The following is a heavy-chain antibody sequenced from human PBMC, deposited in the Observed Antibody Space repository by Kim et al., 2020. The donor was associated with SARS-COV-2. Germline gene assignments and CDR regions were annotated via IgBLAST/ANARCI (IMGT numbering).Heavy chain of an antibody. D-gene: IGHD6-6*01. J-gene: IGHJ6*02. CDR1: GFTFSSYG. CDR2: ISYDGSNK. Sequence: GGSLRLSCAASGFTFSSYGMHWVRQAPGKGLEWVAVISYDGSNKYYADSVKGRFTISRDNSKNTLYLQMNSLRAEDTAVYYCAFTSIAARPIKYYYYGMDVWGQGTTVTVSS. CDR3: AFTSIAARPIKYYYYGMDV. V-gene: IGHV3-30*03.